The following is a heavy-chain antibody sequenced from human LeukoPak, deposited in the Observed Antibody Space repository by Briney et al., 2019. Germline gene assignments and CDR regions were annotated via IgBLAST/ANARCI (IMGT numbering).Heavy chain of an antibody. CDR1: GGTFSSYA. CDR3: ARASDLDSFDY. V-gene: IGHV1-18*01. CDR2: INAYNGNT. J-gene: IGHJ4*02. Sequence: ASVKVSCKASGGTFSSYAISWVRQAPGQGLEWMGWINAYNGNTIYAQKLQGRVTMTTDTSANTAYMELRSLRSDDTAVYYCARASDLDSFDYWGQGTLVTVSS.